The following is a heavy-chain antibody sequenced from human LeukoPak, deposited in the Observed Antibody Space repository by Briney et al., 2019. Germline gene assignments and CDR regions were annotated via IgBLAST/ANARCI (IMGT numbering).Heavy chain of an antibody. CDR1: GYTFTSYY. V-gene: IGHV1-46*01. CDR3: ARGGQFGDKGSFDF. J-gene: IGHJ4*02. D-gene: IGHD4-17*01. Sequence: AASVKVSCKASGYTFTSYYIHWVRQAPGQGLEWMGIINPSGGSTSYTQKFQGRITMTRDTSTSTAYMELSSLRYEDTAVYYCARGGQFGDKGSFDFWGQGTLVTVSS. CDR2: INPSGGST.